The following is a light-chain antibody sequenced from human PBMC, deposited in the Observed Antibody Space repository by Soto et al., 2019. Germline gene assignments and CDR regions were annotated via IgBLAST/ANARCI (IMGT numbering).Light chain of an antibody. CDR2: EVN. CDR1: SSDVGGYKY. V-gene: IGLV2-8*01. CDR3: SSYAGINNLGV. Sequence: QSALTQPPSASGSPGQSVTISCTGTSSDVGGYKYVSWYQQHPGKAPKLMIFEVNKRPSGVPDRFSGSKSGNTASLTVSCLQDEDEADYYCSSYAGINNLGVFGTGTKVTVL. J-gene: IGLJ1*01.